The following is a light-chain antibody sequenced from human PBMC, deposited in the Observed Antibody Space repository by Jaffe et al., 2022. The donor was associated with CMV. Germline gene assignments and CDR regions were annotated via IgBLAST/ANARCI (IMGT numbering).Light chain of an antibody. CDR2: GAS. CDR3: QQSYTTPRT. CDR1: QSVRTH. V-gene: IGKV1-39*01. J-gene: IGKJ2*01. Sequence: DIQMTQSPSSLSSSVGDRVTITCRTSQSVRTHLNWYQQKEGRAPMLLIYGASTLQSGVPSRFSGSGSGTDFTLTISNLQPEDFATYYCQQSYTTPRTFGQGTKLEIK.